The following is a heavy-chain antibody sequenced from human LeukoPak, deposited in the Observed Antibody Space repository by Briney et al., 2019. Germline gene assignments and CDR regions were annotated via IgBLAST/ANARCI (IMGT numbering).Heavy chain of an antibody. V-gene: IGHV3-23*01. CDR3: AKDDAWGRYQD. CDR1: GFTFNSYG. J-gene: IGHJ1*01. CDR2: IRGNGVTT. D-gene: IGHD3-16*01. Sequence: GGSLRLSCAASGFTFNSYGMNWVRQAPGKGLEWVSGIRGNGVTTYYADSVKGRFTISRDNSKNTLYLQMSSLGAEDTAVYFCAKDDAWGRYQDWGQGTLVTVSS.